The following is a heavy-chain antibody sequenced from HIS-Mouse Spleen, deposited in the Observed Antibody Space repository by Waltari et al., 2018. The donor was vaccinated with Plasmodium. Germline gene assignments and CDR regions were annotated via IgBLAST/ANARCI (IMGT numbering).Heavy chain of an antibody. CDR3: ARVLSIAAAGKDAFDI. J-gene: IGHJ3*02. D-gene: IGHD6-13*01. CDR2: IIPILGIT. Sequence: QVQLVQSGAEVKKPGSSVKVSCKASGGTFSSYASRWVRQAPGQGLEWMGSIIPILGITNYAQNFQGRVTITADKSTSTAYMELSSLRSEDTAVYYCARVLSIAAAGKDAFDIWGQGTMVTVSS. CDR1: GGTFSSYA. V-gene: IGHV1-69*04.